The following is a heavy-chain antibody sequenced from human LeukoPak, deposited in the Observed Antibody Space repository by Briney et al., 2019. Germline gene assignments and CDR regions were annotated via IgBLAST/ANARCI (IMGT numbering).Heavy chain of an antibody. D-gene: IGHD2-2*01. V-gene: IGHV1-2*02. J-gene: IGHJ4*02. CDR3: ARTVRTAYSSFDY. Sequence: GASVKVSCKASGYTFTGYYMHWVRQAPGQGLEWMGWINPNSGGTNYAQKFQGRVTMTRDTSISTAYMELSRLRSDDTAVYYCARTVRTAYSSFDYWGQGTLVTVSS. CDR1: GYTFTGYY. CDR2: INPNSGGT.